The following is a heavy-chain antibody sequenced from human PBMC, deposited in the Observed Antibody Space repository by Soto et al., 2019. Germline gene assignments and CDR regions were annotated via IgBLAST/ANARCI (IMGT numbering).Heavy chain of an antibody. D-gene: IGHD1-26*01. J-gene: IGHJ4*02. V-gene: IGHV5-51*01. CDR3: ARLRKVGAAYYFDY. CDR2: IYPGDSDT. CDR1: GYSFTSYW. Sequence: VESLKISCKGSGYSFTSYWIRWVRQMPGKGLEWMGIIYPGDSDTRYSPYFQGQVTISADKSISTAYLQWSSLKASDTAMYYCARLRKVGAAYYFDYWGQGTLVNVS.